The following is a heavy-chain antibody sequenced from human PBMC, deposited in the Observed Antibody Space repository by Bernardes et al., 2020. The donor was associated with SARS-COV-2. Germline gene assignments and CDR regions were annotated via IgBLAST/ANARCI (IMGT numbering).Heavy chain of an antibody. CDR2: ISAYNGTT. CDR1: GYTFTSYG. V-gene: IGHV1-18*01. J-gene: IGHJ3*02. CDR3: ARDQGITMIVVVISEGAFDI. D-gene: IGHD3-22*01. Sequence: ASVKVSCKASGYTFTSYGISWVRQAPGQGLEWMGWISAYNGTTTYAQKLQGRVTMTTDTSTSTAYMELRSLRSDDTAVYYCARDQGITMIVVVISEGAFDIWGKGTMVTVSS.